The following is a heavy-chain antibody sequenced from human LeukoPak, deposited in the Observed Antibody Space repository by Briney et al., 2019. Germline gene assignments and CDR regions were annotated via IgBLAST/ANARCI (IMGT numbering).Heavy chain of an antibody. CDR2: IVVGSGST. CDR3: AARDPGASGNSAVYYGMDV. D-gene: IGHD3-10*01. J-gene: IGHJ6*02. V-gene: IGHV1-58*02. Sequence: GTSVKVSCKASAFSFSRSAMQWVRQARGQRLEWIGWIVVGSGSTKYAQKFQERVTITRDMSTSTAYMELSSLRSEDTAVYYCAARDPGASGNSAVYYGMDVWGQGTTVTVS. CDR1: AFSFSRSA.